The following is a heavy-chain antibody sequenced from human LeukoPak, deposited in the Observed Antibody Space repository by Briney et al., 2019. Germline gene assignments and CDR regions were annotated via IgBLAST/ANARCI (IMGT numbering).Heavy chain of an antibody. V-gene: IGHV1-69*13. Sequence: GASVKVSCKASGGTFSSYAISWVRQAPGQGLEWMGGIIPIFGTANYAQKFQGRVTITAGESTSTAYMDLSSLRSEDTAFYYCARSGSYWGSSFDYWGQGTLVTVSS. D-gene: IGHD1-26*01. J-gene: IGHJ4*02. CDR2: IIPIFGTA. CDR1: GGTFSSYA. CDR3: ARSGSYWGSSFDY.